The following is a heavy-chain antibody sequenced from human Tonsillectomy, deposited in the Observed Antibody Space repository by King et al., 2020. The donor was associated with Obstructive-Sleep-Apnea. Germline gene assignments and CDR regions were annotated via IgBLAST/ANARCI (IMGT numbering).Heavy chain of an antibody. D-gene: IGHD1-26*01. CDR3: ARDGGSYSFPMYYFDY. Sequence: VQLVESGGGLVQPGGSLRLSCAASGFTFSCYWMHWVRQAPGKGLVWVSRINSDGGSTTYADSVKGRFTISRDNAKNTLYLQMNGLRAEVTAVYYCARDGGSYSFPMYYFDYWGQGTLVTVSS. V-gene: IGHV3-74*01. CDR2: INSDGGST. CDR1: GFTFSCYW. J-gene: IGHJ4*02.